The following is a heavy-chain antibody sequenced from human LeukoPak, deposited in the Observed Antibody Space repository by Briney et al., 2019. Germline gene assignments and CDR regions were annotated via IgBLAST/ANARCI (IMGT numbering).Heavy chain of an antibody. CDR1: GYTFTGYY. J-gene: IGHJ4*02. Sequence: GASVKVSCKASGYTFTGYYMHWVRQAPGQGLEWMGWINPNSGGTNYAQKFQGRVTMTRDTSISTAYMELSRLRSDDTAVYYCARGGYYYDSSGTTPFDNWGQGTLVTVSS. V-gene: IGHV1-2*02. CDR3: ARGGYYYDSSGTTPFDN. CDR2: INPNSGGT. D-gene: IGHD3-22*01.